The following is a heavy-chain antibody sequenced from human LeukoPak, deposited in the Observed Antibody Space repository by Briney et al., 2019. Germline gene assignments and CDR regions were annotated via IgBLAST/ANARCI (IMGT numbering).Heavy chain of an antibody. CDR2: INPNSGDT. D-gene: IGHD1-14*01. J-gene: IGHJ3*02. Sequence: ASVKVSCKASGHTFTDYYMHWVLQAPGQGLEWMGWINPNSGDTNSAQKFQGRVTMTRDTSISTVYMELNSLRSDDTAVYYCARDGNFDIWGQGTMVTVSS. CDR1: GHTFTDYY. CDR3: ARDGNFDI. V-gene: IGHV1-2*02.